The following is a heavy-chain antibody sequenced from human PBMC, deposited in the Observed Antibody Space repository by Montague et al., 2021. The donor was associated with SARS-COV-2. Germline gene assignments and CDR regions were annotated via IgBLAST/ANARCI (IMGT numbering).Heavy chain of an antibody. CDR1: GGSISSYY. D-gene: IGHD3-10*01. Sequence: SETLSLTCTVSGGSISSYYWTWIRQPPGKGLEWIGYIYYTGSTNYNPSLESRVTISLDTSKNQFSLKPRSVTAADTAVYYCARGHYYGRKDYYYGVGVWGQGTTVTVSS. CDR3: ARGHYYGRKDYYYGVGV. J-gene: IGHJ6*02. CDR2: IYYTGST. V-gene: IGHV4-59*13.